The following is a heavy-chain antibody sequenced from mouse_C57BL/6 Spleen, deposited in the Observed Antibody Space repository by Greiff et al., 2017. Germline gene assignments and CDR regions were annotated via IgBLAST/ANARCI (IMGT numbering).Heavy chain of an antibody. Sequence: VQLQQSGAELVRPGASVKLSCTASGFNIKDDYMHWVKQRPEQGLEWIGWIDPENGDTEYASKFQGKATITADTSSNTAYLQLSSLTSEDTAVYYCTGITTVVAPYYYAMDYWGQGTSGTVSS. J-gene: IGHJ4*01. CDR3: TGITTVVAPYYYAMDY. CDR1: GFNIKDDY. D-gene: IGHD1-1*01. CDR2: IDPENGDT. V-gene: IGHV14-4*01.